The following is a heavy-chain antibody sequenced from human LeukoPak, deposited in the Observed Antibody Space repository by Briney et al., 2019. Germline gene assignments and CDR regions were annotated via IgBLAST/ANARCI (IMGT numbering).Heavy chain of an antibody. V-gene: IGHV3-74*01. CDR3: AKGTSSWHEFDY. Sequence: GGSLRLSCAASGFTFSSYWMHWVRQAPGKGLVWVSRINSDGSSTSYADSVKGRFTISRDNSKNSLYLQMNSLRAEDTALYYCAKGTSSWHEFDYWGQGTLVTVSS. J-gene: IGHJ4*02. D-gene: IGHD6-13*01. CDR2: INSDGSST. CDR1: GFTFSSYW.